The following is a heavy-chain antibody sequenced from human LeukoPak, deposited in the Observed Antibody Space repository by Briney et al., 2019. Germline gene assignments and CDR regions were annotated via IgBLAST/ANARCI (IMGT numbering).Heavy chain of an antibody. D-gene: IGHD3-22*01. Sequence: PGGSLRLSCAASGFTFSSYGMHWVRQAPGKGLEWVAFIRYDGSNKYYADSVKGRFTISRDNSKNTLYLQMNSLRAEDTAVYYCAKDSAVIGYYYYFDYWGQGTLVTVSS. CDR3: AKDSAVIGYYYYFDY. J-gene: IGHJ4*02. V-gene: IGHV3-30*02. CDR2: IRYDGSNK. CDR1: GFTFSSYG.